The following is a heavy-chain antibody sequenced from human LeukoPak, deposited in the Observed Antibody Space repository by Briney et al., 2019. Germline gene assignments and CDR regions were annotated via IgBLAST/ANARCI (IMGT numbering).Heavy chain of an antibody. V-gene: IGHV3-23*01. CDR3: AKGGYSSSWYPNWFDP. J-gene: IGHJ5*02. D-gene: IGHD6-13*01. Sequence: GGSLRLSCAASGFIFSSYAMSWVRQAPGKGLEWVSGISGSGGSTYYADSVKGRFTISRDNSKNTLYLQMNSLRAEDTAVYYCAKGGYSSSWYPNWFDPWGPGTLVTVSS. CDR2: ISGSGGST. CDR1: GFIFSSYA.